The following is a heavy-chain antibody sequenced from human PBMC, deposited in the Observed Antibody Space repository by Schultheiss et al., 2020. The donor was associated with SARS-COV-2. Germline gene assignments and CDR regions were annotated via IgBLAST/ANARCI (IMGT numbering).Heavy chain of an antibody. D-gene: IGHD2-15*01. J-gene: IGHJ6*02. Sequence: SETLSLTCTVSGGSVSSGSYYWSWIRQPPGKGLEWIGSIYYSGSTYYNPSLKSRVTISVDTSKNQFSLKLSSVTAADTAVYYCARGSGILYYYYGMDVWGQGTTVTVSS. CDR3: ARGSGILYYYYGMDV. CDR1: GGSVSSGSYY. V-gene: IGHV4-39*07. CDR2: IYYSGST.